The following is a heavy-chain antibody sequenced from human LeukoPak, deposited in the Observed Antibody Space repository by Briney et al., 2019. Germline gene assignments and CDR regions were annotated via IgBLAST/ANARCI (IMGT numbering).Heavy chain of an antibody. J-gene: IGHJ3*01. CDR2: IYPGDSDT. CDR3: ARQSSSAWYSSTAFDV. CDR1: GYIYTSYW. D-gene: IGHD6-19*01. Sequence: GESLKISCNSSGYIYTSYWIGWVRQMPGKGLEWMGIIYPGDSDTRYSPSFQGQVTISADKSISTAYLQWSSLKASDTAIYYCARQSSSAWYSSTAFDVWGQGTMVTVSS. V-gene: IGHV5-51*01.